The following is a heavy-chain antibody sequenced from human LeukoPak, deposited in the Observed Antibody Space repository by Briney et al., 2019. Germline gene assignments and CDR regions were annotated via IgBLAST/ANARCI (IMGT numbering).Heavy chain of an antibody. CDR3: ARGIATITQDSFDV. J-gene: IGHJ3*01. D-gene: IGHD1-26*01. CDR1: GGSISNYY. CDR2: NHSSGCT. Sequence: SETLSLTCTVSGGSISNYYWSWIRQSAGKGLEWIGRNHSSGCTNFNPSLRSRVTMSADTSKHQFSLWLTSVTAADTALYYCARGIATITQDSFDVWGLGTMVTVSS. V-gene: IGHV4-4*07.